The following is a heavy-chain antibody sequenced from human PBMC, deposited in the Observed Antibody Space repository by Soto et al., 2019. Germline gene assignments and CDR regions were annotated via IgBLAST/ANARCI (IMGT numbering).Heavy chain of an antibody. V-gene: IGHV3-7*01. CDR1: GFLFSAYW. CDR2: INRGASGT. Sequence: EVQLVESGGDLVQPGGSLRLSCEGPGFLFSAYWMSWVRHAPGKGLEWVAMINRGASGTHYVDSVKGRFTISRDNAKNGLSRKMNSLRVEDTAVYYCATLDTAEIQTAAYWGQGALVTVSA. J-gene: IGHJ4*02. CDR3: ATLDTAEIQTAAY. D-gene: IGHD2-15*01.